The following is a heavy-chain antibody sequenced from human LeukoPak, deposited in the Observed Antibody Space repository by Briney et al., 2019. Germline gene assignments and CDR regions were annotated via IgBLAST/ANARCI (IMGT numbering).Heavy chain of an antibody. CDR3: ARASGYTSGWYDDAFDI. V-gene: IGHV3-21*01. CDR2: ISSSSSYI. CDR1: GFIFSNYA. D-gene: IGHD6-19*01. Sequence: GGSLRLSCAASGFIFSNYAMTWVRQAPGKGLEWVSSISSSSSYIYYADSVKGRFTISRDNAKNSLYLQMNSLRAEDTAVYYCARASGYTSGWYDDAFDIWGQGTMVTVSS. J-gene: IGHJ3*02.